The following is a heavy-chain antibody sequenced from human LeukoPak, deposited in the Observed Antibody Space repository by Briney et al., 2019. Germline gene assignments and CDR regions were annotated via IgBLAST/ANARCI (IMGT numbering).Heavy chain of an antibody. V-gene: IGHV4-61*02. CDR3: ATARADYGDYNSFYYMDV. J-gene: IGHJ6*03. CDR1: GDSMRSDSYF. CDR2: SYSSGNT. D-gene: IGHD4-17*01. Sequence: PSETLSLTCTVSGDSMRSDSYFWSWIRQPAGKGLEWIGRSYSSGNTYYNPSRESRVTISLDTPRNQFSLKVSSVTAADTAVYYCATARADYGDYNSFYYMDVWGKGTTVTVSS.